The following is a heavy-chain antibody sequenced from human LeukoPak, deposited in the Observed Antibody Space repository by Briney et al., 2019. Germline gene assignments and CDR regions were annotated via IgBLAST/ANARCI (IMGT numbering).Heavy chain of an antibody. CDR2: IRSAVETT. J-gene: IGHJ4*02. Sequence: GGSLRLSCAASGFTFSSYAMSWVRQAPGKGLEWISGIRSAVETTHYADSVKGRFIISRDDSKNALSLQLNSLRPEDTALYYCAKHFCTGLDCSLFDSWGQGTLVTVSS. CDR1: GFTFSSYA. CDR3: AKHFCTGLDCSLFDS. D-gene: IGHD3/OR15-3a*01. V-gene: IGHV3-23*01.